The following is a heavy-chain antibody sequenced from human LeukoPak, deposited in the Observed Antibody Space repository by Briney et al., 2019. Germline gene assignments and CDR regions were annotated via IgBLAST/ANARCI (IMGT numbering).Heavy chain of an antibody. J-gene: IGHJ3*02. CDR3: ARDSGGVDAFDI. Sequence: GGSLRLSCVASGFTFSNYWMSWVRQAPGKGLEWVANIKQDASEKYYVDSVKGRFTISRDNAKNSLYLQMNSLRAEDTAVYYCARDSGGVDAFDIWGQGTMVTVSS. CDR2: IKQDASEK. V-gene: IGHV3-7*03. CDR1: GFTFSNYW. D-gene: IGHD2-8*02.